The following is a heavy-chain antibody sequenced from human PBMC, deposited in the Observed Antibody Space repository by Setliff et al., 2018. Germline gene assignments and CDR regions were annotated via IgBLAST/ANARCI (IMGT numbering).Heavy chain of an antibody. CDR2: IYYSGST. J-gene: IGHJ3*02. Sequence: SETLSLTCTVSGGAVDSYDYYWSWIRQPPGKGLEWIGYIYYSGSTNYNPSLRSRVTISVDTSKNQFSLKLSSVTAADTAVYYCARDLGSSGWSYHDAFDIWGRGTMVTVSS. CDR1: GGAVDSYDYY. V-gene: IGHV4-61*08. D-gene: IGHD6-19*01. CDR3: ARDLGSSGWSYHDAFDI.